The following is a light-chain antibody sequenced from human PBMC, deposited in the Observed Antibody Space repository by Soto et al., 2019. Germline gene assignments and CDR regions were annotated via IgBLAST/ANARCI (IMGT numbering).Light chain of an antibody. V-gene: IGLV2-8*01. CDR2: EVS. Sequence: QSVLTQPPSASGSPGQSVTISCTGTSSDVGGYNYVSWYQQHPDKAPKLMIYEVSKRPSGVPDRFSGSKSGNTASLTVSGLEAEDEADYYCSSYAGRNNLVFGGGTELTVL. J-gene: IGLJ2*01. CDR3: SSYAGRNNLV. CDR1: SSDVGGYNY.